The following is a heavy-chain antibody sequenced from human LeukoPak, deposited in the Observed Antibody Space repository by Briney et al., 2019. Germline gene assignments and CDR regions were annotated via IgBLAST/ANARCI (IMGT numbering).Heavy chain of an antibody. V-gene: IGHV4-39*01. CDR2: IYYSGST. D-gene: IGHD6-13*01. CDR1: GGSISSSSYY. J-gene: IGHJ4*02. Sequence: SETLSLTCTVSGGSISSSSYYWGWIRQPPGKGLEWIGSIYYSGSTYYNPSLKSRVTISVDTSKNQFSLKLSSVTAADTAVYYCARHGRGVAAAGTAPIDDWCQGTLFNVSS. CDR3: ARHGRGVAAAGTAPIDD.